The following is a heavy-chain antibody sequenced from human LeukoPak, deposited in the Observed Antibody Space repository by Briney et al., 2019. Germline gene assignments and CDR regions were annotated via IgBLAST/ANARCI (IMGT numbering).Heavy chain of an antibody. D-gene: IGHD3-10*01. J-gene: IGHJ3*02. CDR1: GFTLSSNY. CDR2: IYSGGST. V-gene: IGHV3-53*01. CDR3: ARVLLRVDAFDI. Sequence: GGSLRLSCAASGFTLSSNYMSWVRQAPGKGLEWVSVIYSGGSTYYADSVKGRFTISRDNSKNTLYLKMNSPRAEDTAVYYCARVLLRVDAFDISGQGTMVTVSS.